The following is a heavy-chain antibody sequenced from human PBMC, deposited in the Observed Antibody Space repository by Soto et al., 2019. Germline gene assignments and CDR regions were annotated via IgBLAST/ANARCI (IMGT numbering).Heavy chain of an antibody. J-gene: IGHJ4*02. Sequence: PSETLSLTCTVSGGSISSGRYYWSWIRQHPGKGLEWIGYIYYSGSTYYNPSLKSRVTISVDTSKNQFSLKLSSVTAADTAVYYCARDIADSSGWHLIYWGQGTLVTVSS. V-gene: IGHV4-31*03. CDR2: IYYSGST. D-gene: IGHD6-19*01. CDR3: ARDIADSSGWHLIY. CDR1: GGSISSGRYY.